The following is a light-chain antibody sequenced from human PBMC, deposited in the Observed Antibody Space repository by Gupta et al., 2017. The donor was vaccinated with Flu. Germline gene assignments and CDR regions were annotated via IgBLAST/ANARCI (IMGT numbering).Light chain of an antibody. CDR1: QSVTIN. CDR3: QQYNNWPPLT. Sequence: EIVMTQSPATLSVSSGERATLSCRASQSVTINLAWYQQKPGQAPRLLIYGASTRATGIPARFSGSGSGTEFTLTISSLQTEDFAVYYCQQYNNWPPLTFGGGTKVEIK. CDR2: GAS. J-gene: IGKJ4*01. V-gene: IGKV3-15*01.